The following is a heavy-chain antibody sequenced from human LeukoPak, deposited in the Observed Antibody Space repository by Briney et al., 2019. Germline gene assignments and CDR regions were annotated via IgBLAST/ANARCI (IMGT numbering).Heavy chain of an antibody. CDR2: ISYDGSNK. V-gene: IGHV3-30*18. J-gene: IGHJ5*02. CDR3: AKDLDPRIFGVFDP. D-gene: IGHD3-3*01. Sequence: GGSLRLSCAASGFTFSSYGMHWVRQAPGKGLEWVAVISYDGSNKYYADSVKGRFTISRDNSKNTLYLQMNSLRAEDTAVYYCAKDLDPRIFGVFDPWGQGTLVTVSS. CDR1: GFTFSSYG.